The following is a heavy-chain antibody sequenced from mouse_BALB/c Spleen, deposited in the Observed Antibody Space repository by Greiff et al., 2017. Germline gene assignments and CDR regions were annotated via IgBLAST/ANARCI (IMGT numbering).Heavy chain of an antibody. CDR2: ISSGSSTI. V-gene: IGHV5-17*02. D-gene: IGHD2-12*01. CDR3: ARATTYYAMDY. CDR1: RFTFSSFG. Sequence: EVKLVESGGGLVQPGGSRKLSCAASRFTFSSFGMHWVRQAPEKGLEWVAYISSGSSTIYYADTVKGRFTISRDNPKNTLFLQMTSLRSEDTAMYYCARATTYYAMDYWGQGTSVTVSS. J-gene: IGHJ4*01.